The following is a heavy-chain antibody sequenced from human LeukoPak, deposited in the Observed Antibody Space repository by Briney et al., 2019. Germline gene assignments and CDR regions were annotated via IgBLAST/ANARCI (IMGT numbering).Heavy chain of an antibody. CDR3: ARDINYCTPTLCHRNRFDP. CDR1: GFSLSSYS. J-gene: IGHJ5*02. Sequence: GGSLRLSCAASGFSLSSYSMDWFRQTPGKGLEWISYISSSSNTIYYADSVEGRFTISRDNAKNALYLQMNNLRAEDSAVYFCARDINYCTPTLCHRNRFDPWGQGTLVTVSS. CDR2: ISSSSNTI. D-gene: IGHD2-8*01. V-gene: IGHV3-48*01.